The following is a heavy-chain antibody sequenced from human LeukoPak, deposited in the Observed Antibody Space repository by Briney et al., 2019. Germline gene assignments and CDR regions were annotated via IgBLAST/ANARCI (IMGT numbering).Heavy chain of an antibody. CDR3: AKALLRYFDWTFDY. V-gene: IGHV3-30*18. CDR2: ISYDGSNK. CDR1: GFTFSSYG. J-gene: IGHJ4*02. D-gene: IGHD3-9*01. Sequence: GGSLRLSCAASGFTFSSYGMHWVRQAPGKGLEWVSFISYDGSNKYSPDSVKGRFTISRDNSKNTLYLQMNSLRAEDTAVYYCAKALLRYFDWTFDYWGQGTLVTVSS.